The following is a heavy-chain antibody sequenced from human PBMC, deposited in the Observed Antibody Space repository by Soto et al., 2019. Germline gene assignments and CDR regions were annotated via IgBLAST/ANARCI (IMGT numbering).Heavy chain of an antibody. D-gene: IGHD5-12*01. J-gene: IGHJ4*02. CDR3: ARDLGSGYDPGDY. Sequence: QVQLVQSGAEVKKPGSSVKVSCKASGDTFTIFAISWVRQAPGQGLEWMGGIIPTIGTTNYAQRFQGRITITGEESTGNAYMELSSLKSEDTAVYYCARDLGSGYDPGDYWGQGTLVTVSS. CDR2: IIPTIGTT. V-gene: IGHV1-69*12. CDR1: GDTFTIFA.